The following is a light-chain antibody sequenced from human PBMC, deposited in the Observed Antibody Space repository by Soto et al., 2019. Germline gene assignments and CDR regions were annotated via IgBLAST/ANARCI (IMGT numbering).Light chain of an antibody. Sequence: DIQMTQSPSTLSASVGDRVTITCRASQYINRWLAWYQQKPGKAPKLLVSKASSLESGVPSRFSGSGSGTEFTLTISSLQPDDFATYYCQQYNSYSRTFGQGTK. J-gene: IGKJ1*01. V-gene: IGKV1-5*03. CDR1: QYINRW. CDR2: KAS. CDR3: QQYNSYSRT.